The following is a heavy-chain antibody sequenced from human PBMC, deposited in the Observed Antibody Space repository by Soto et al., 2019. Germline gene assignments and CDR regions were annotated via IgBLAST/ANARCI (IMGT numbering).Heavy chain of an antibody. D-gene: IGHD1-1*01. CDR1: GFSFSSYG. J-gene: IGHJ4*02. Sequence: EVQLVESGGGLVQPGGSLRLSVAASGFSFSSYGRHWVRQAPGTGLVWVSRVVADGSGTTYAGSVKGRFSISRDNAKNTVSLQMNNLRAEDTAVYYCAGASGWKFDYWGLGVLVTVSS. CDR2: VVADGSGT. V-gene: IGHV3-74*01. CDR3: AGASGWKFDY.